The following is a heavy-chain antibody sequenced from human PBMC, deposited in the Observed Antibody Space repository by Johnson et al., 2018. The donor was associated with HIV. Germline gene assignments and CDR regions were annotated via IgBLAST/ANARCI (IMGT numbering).Heavy chain of an antibody. Sequence: VQLVESGGGVVRPGGSLRLSCAASGFTFDDYGMSWVRQVPGKGLEWVSGINWNGGSTGYADSVKGRFTISRDNAKNSQYLQMNSLRAEDTALYYCAKVVSRDGYNWGAFDIWGQGTMVTVSS. J-gene: IGHJ3*02. D-gene: IGHD5-24*01. CDR3: AKVVSRDGYNWGAFDI. V-gene: IGHV3-20*04. CDR2: INWNGGST. CDR1: GFTFDDYG.